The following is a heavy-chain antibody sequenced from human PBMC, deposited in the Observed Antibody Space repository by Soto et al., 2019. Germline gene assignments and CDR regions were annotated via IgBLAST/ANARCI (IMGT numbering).Heavy chain of an antibody. D-gene: IGHD6-25*01. CDR1: GGSISSGAYS. CDR3: DRVIRILMGGYPSVLDF. J-gene: IGHJ6*02. CDR2: IYHSGST. V-gene: IGHV4-30-2*01. Sequence: SETLSLTCAVSGGSISSGAYSWSWIRQPPGKGLEWVGYIYHSGSTYYNPSLKSRVTISVDRSKNRFSLNLNSVTAADTAVYYCDRVIRILMGGYPSVLDFSGQGSSVIVSS.